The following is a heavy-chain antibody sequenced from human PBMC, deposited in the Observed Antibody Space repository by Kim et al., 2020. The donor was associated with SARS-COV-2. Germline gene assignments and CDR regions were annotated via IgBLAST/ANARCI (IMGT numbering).Heavy chain of an antibody. D-gene: IGHD5-18*01. J-gene: IGHJ6*02. Sequence: GGSLRLSCAASGFTFSSYAMTWVRQAPGKGLEWVSTISSGGTSTYDAVSVKGRFTISRDNSKTTLYLPMNSLRAEDTAVYYWEKAMLWLAVPGPYYYAMDVWGQGTPVTVSS. CDR1: GFTFSSYA. CDR2: ISSGGTST. V-gene: IGHV3-23*01. CDR3: EKAMLWLAVPGPYYYAMDV.